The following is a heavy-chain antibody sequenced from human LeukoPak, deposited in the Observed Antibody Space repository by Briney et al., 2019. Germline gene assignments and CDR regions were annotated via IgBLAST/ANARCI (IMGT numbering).Heavy chain of an antibody. J-gene: IGHJ4*02. D-gene: IGHD5-18*01. V-gene: IGHV3-7*01. CDR1: DFIFTKYW. CDR2: IREDGNKE. Sequence: GGSLRLSCLASDFIFTKYWMTWVRQAPGKGLEWVANIREDGNKENYIDSVKGRFTISRDNAKNSLYLQMNSLRAEDTAVYYCARVGYSYGYGPFDYWGQGTLVTVSS. CDR3: ARVGYSYGYGPFDY.